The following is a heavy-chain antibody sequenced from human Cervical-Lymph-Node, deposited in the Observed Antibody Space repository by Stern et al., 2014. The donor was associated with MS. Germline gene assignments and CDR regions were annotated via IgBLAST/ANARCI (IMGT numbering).Heavy chain of an antibody. CDR3: ATLGCSGGNCYPDY. CDR2: IFPRDSDT. CDR1: GYSFTNSW. V-gene: IGHV5-51*03. J-gene: IGHJ4*02. Sequence: MQLVQSGAEVKKPGESLKISCQGSGYSFTNSWIGWVRQMPGKGLEWMGIIFPRDSDTRYSPSFQGQVTISADKSISTAYLQWSSLKASDTTIYYCATLGCSGGNCYPDYWGQGTLVTVSA. D-gene: IGHD2-15*01.